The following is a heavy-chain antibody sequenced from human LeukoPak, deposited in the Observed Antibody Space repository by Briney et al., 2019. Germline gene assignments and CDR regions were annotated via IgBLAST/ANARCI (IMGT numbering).Heavy chain of an antibody. V-gene: IGHV4-59*13. J-gene: IGHJ4*02. Sequence: SETLSLTCTVSGGSISSYYWSWIRQPPGKGLEWIGYIYYSGTTNYNPSLKSRVTISVDTSKNQFSLKVSSVTAADTAVYYCARRGYNYEIDYWGQGTLVTVSS. CDR1: GGSISSYY. CDR2: IYYSGTT. D-gene: IGHD5-18*01. CDR3: ARRGYNYEIDY.